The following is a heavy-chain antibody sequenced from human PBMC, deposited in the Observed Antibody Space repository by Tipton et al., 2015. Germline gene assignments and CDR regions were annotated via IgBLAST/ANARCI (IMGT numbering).Heavy chain of an antibody. V-gene: IGHV4-38-2*01. Sequence: GLVKPSETLSLTCAVSDYSISRGYYWGWIRQPPGKGLEWIGNIHHRGDPYYNPSLESRVTISVDTSKNQFSLNLRSVTAADTAVYYCARARGRHGGLFDSWGQGILVTVSS. CDR2: IHHRGDP. CDR1: DYSISRGYY. CDR3: ARARGRHGGLFDS. J-gene: IGHJ4*02. D-gene: IGHD4-23*01.